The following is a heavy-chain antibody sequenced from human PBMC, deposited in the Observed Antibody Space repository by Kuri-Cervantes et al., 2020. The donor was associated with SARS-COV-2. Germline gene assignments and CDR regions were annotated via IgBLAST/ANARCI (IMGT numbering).Heavy chain of an antibody. CDR1: GFTFSSYW. Sequence: LSLTCAASGFTFSSYWMSWVRQAPGKGLEWVANIKQDGSEKYYVDSVKGRFAISRDNAKNSLYLQMNSLRAEDTAVYYCARDGRAITIFGNFDYWGQGTLVTVSS. J-gene: IGHJ4*02. V-gene: IGHV3-7*03. D-gene: IGHD3-3*01. CDR3: ARDGRAITIFGNFDY. CDR2: IKQDGSEK.